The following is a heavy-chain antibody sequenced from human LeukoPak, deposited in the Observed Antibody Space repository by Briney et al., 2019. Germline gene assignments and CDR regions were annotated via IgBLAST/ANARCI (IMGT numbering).Heavy chain of an antibody. D-gene: IGHD3-3*01. J-gene: IGHJ4*02. CDR2: ISGSGGST. CDR3: AKSYYDFWSGYYYYFDY. V-gene: IGHV3-23*01. CDR1: EFTFSSYA. Sequence: GGSLRLSCAASEFTFSSYAMSWVRQAPGKGLEWVSAISGSGGSTYYADSVKGRFTISRDNSKNTLYLQMNSLRAEDTAVYYCAKSYYDFWSGYYYYFDYWGQGTLVTVSS.